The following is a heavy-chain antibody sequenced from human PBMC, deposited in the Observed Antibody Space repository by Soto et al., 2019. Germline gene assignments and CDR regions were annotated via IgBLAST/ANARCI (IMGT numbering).Heavy chain of an antibody. CDR1: GDLFNNYA. D-gene: IGHD6-13*01. CDR2: ISPLFSTT. Sequence: QVQLVQSGAEVKEPGSSVKVSCKATGDLFNNYAFNWVRQAPGQGLEWMGRISPLFSTTNYAQKFQGRVKIGADEFTTIVDLEVSNLESEDTAMYYCAASSSVAAAGYFKFWCQGTLVTVSP. CDR3: AASSSVAAAGYFKF. J-gene: IGHJ4*02. V-gene: IGHV1-69*01.